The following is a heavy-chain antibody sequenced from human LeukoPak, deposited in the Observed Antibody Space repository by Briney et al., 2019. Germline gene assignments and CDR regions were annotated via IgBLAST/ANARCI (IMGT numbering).Heavy chain of an antibody. CDR2: ISSSSSYI. J-gene: IGHJ4*02. D-gene: IGHD3-10*01. V-gene: IGHV3-21*01. Sequence: GRSLRLSCAASGFTFSSYGMNWVRQAPGKGLEWVSSISSSSSYIYYADSVKGRFTISRDNAKNSLYLQMNSLRAEDTAVYYCASNGGLDYWGQGTLVTVSS. CDR3: ASNGGLDY. CDR1: GFTFSSYG.